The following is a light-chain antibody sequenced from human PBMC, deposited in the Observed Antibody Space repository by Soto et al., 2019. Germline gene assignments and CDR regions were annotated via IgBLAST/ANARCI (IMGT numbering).Light chain of an antibody. V-gene: IGLV2-14*03. CDR1: SSDVGGHNY. CDR2: DVT. CDR3: SSCTRCSTNVV. J-gene: IGLJ2*01. Sequence: QSVLTQPASVSGSPGQSITISCTGTSSDVGGHNYVSWYQHHPGKAPKLIIYDVTNRPSGVSNRFSGSKSGNTASLTISGLQAEDEAEYYCSSCTRCSTNVVFGGGSKL.